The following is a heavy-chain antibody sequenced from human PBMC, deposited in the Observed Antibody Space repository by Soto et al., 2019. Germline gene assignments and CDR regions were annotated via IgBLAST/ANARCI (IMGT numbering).Heavy chain of an antibody. CDR3: ARDYYDSSGPSYFDY. CDR2: IYSGGST. CDR1: GFTVSSKY. J-gene: IGHJ4*02. D-gene: IGHD3-22*01. V-gene: IGHV3-66*01. Sequence: GGSLSLSCAASGFTVSSKYMSWVRQAPGKGLEWVSVIYSGGSTYYADSVKGRFTISRDNSKNTLYLQMNSLRAEDTAVYYCARDYYDSSGPSYFDYWGQGTLVTVSS.